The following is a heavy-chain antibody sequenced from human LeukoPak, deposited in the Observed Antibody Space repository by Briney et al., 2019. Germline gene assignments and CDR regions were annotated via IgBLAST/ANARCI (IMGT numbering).Heavy chain of an antibody. D-gene: IGHD3-3*01. CDR3: AKEGRFWSGSRYDY. CDR2: ISGSGGST. J-gene: IGHJ4*02. CDR1: GFTFSSYA. V-gene: IGHV3-23*01. Sequence: PGGPLRLSCAASGFTFSSYAMSWVRQAPGKGLEWVSAISGSGGSTYYADSVKGRFTISRDNSKNTLYLQMNSLRAEDTAVYYCAKEGRFWSGSRYDYWGQGTLVTVSS.